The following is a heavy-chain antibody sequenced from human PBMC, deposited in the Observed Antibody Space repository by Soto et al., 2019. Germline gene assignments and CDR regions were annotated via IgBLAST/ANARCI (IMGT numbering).Heavy chain of an antibody. CDR2: IAYDGSNA. V-gene: IGHV3-30-3*01. D-gene: IGHD2-15*01. J-gene: IGHJ6*02. CDR3: ARGDREDILVVVGARPGEYGIDI. Sequence: GGSLRLSCAASGFTFRNYAMHWVRQAPGKGLECLAVIAYDGSNAFYRDSVKGRFTISRDNSKNTLYLHMNSLRSEDTGVYYCARGDREDILVVVGARPGEYGIDIWGQGTTVTVSS. CDR1: GFTFRNYA.